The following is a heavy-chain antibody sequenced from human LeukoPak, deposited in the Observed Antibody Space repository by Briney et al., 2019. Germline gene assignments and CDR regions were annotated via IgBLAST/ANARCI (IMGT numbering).Heavy chain of an antibody. Sequence: GASVKVSCKASGGTFSSYAISWVRQAPGQGLEWMGGFIPVFNTSNYAQKSQGRVTLTTDESASTAYMELSSLRFEDTAVYYCARGTMKNYYDSSAWGQGTLVTVSS. D-gene: IGHD3-22*01. CDR2: FIPVFNTS. CDR3: ARGTMKNYYDSSA. CDR1: GGTFSSYA. J-gene: IGHJ4*02. V-gene: IGHV1-69*05.